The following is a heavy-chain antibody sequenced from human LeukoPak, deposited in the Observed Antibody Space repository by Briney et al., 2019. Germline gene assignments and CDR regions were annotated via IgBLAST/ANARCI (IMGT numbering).Heavy chain of an antibody. CDR3: ARSQRLGHCVNGVCVYPYYFDF. V-gene: IGHV3-21*06. D-gene: IGHD2-8*01. Sequence: GGSLRLSCTTSGFSFSSYSMNWVRQTPGKGLEWVSSISSGSSSVFYAESVRGRFTISRDSAKTSVFLQMDSLRADDSALYFCARSQRLGHCVNGVCVYPYYFDFWGQGALVTVSS. J-gene: IGHJ4*02. CDR2: ISSGSSSV. CDR1: GFSFSSYS.